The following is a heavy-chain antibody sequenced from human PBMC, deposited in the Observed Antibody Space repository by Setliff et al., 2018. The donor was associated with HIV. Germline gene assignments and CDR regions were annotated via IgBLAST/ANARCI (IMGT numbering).Heavy chain of an antibody. D-gene: IGHD3-3*01. J-gene: IGHJ4*02. CDR2: MNPNSVNT. V-gene: IGHV1-8*02. CDR3: ARGMRSAIFGVVIRGAFDF. Sequence: ASVKVSCKASGYTFTSYDLYWVRQATGQGLEWMGWMNPNSVNTGYAQTFQGRVTMTKNTSISTAYMELSSLRSEDAAVYYCARGMRSAIFGVVIRGAFDFWGQGTLVTVSS. CDR1: GYTFTSYD.